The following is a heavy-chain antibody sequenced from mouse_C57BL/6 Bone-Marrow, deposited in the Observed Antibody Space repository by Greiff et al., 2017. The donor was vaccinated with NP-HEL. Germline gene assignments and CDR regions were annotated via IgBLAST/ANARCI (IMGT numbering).Heavy chain of an antibody. D-gene: IGHD1-1*01. Sequence: QVQLQQPGAELVKPGASVKVSCKASGYTFTSYWMHWVKQRPGQGLEWIGRINPSDSDTNYNQKFKGKATLTVDKSSSTAYMQLISLTSYDSAVYYCAIPGYYGLFDYCGQGTTLTVSS. J-gene: IGHJ2*01. CDR3: AIPGYYGLFDY. V-gene: IGHV1-74*01. CDR1: GYTFTSYW. CDR2: INPSDSDT.